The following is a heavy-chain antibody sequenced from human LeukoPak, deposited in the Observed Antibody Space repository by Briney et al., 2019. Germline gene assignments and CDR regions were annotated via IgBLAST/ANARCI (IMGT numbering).Heavy chain of an antibody. CDR1: GGTFSSYA. CDR3: ASVEDAAEDIVATRA. Sequence: ASVKVSCKASGGTFSSYAISWVRQAPGQGLEWMGGIIPIFDTANYAQKFQGRVTITTDESTSTAYMELSSLRSEDTAVYYCASVEDAAEDIVATRAWGQGTLVTVSS. D-gene: IGHD5-12*01. J-gene: IGHJ5*02. V-gene: IGHV1-69*05. CDR2: IIPIFDTA.